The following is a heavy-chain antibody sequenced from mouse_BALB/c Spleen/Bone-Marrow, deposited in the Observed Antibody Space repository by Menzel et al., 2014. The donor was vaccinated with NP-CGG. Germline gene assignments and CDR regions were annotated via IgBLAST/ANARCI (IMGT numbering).Heavy chain of an antibody. CDR3: ARDSFLITRALDY. CDR1: GFSLTGYG. V-gene: IGHV2-6-7*01. J-gene: IGHJ4*01. D-gene: IGHD2-4*01. CDR2: IWGDGST. Sequence: VKLVESGPGLVAPSQSLSITCTVSGFSLTGYGVSWVRQSPGKGLEWLGMIWGDGSTDYNSALKSRLSISKDNSKSQVFLKMNSLQTDDTARYYCARDSFLITRALDYWGQGTSATVSS.